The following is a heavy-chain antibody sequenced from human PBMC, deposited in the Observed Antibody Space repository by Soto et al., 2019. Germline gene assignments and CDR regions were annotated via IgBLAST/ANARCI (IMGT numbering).Heavy chain of an antibody. CDR3: ARVLLWFGINWFDP. V-gene: IGHV4-31*03. D-gene: IGHD3-10*01. CDR1: GGSISSGGYY. Sequence: QVQLQESGPGLVKPSQTLSLTCTVSGGSISSGGYYWSWIRQHPGKGLEWIGYIYYSGSTYYNPSLKGRVTISVDPSKNQFSLKLSSVTAADTAVYYCARVLLWFGINWFDPWGQGTLVTVSS. J-gene: IGHJ5*02. CDR2: IYYSGST.